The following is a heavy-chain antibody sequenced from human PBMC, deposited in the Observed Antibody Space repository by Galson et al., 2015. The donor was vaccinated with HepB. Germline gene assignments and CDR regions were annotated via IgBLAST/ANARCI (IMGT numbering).Heavy chain of an antibody. CDR3: ARGALVVVVDGTLSNWFDP. CDR1: GYTFSSYS. D-gene: IGHD2-15*01. Sequence: CKASGYTFSSYSTTWVRQAPGQGLEWMGWISAYNRNTNYAQRFQGRVTMTTDTSTSTAYMELRSLRSDDTAVYYCARGALVVVVDGTLSNWFDPWGQGTLVTVSS. J-gene: IGHJ5*02. CDR2: ISAYNRNT. V-gene: IGHV1-18*01.